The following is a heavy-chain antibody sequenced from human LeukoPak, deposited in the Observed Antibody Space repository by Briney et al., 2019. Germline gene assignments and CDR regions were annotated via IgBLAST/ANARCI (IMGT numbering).Heavy chain of an antibody. CDR1: GDSVSSNNGA. CDR3: ARDVGTTGWHTYDF. D-gene: IGHD3-9*01. Sequence: SQTPSLTCAISGDSVSSNNGAWNWIRQSPSRGLEWLGRTYYRSKRYNDYAGSLMSRITISPDTSKNQFSLQVYSVTPEDTAVYYCARDVGTTGWHTYDFWGQGTLVTVSS. CDR2: TYYRSKRYN. J-gene: IGHJ4*02. V-gene: IGHV6-1*01.